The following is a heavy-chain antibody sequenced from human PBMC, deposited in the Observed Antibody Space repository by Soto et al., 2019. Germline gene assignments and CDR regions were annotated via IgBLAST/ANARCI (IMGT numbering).Heavy chain of an antibody. CDR3: ARDFVDHRYYYYGMDV. Sequence: PGGSLRLSCAASGFTFSSYSMNWVRQAPGKGLEWVSYISSSSSTIYYADSVKGRFTISRDNAKNSLYLQMNSLRDEDTAVYYCARDFVDHRYYYYGMDVWGQGTTVTVSS. V-gene: IGHV3-48*02. CDR1: GFTFSSYS. CDR2: ISSSSSTI. J-gene: IGHJ6*02. D-gene: IGHD5-12*01.